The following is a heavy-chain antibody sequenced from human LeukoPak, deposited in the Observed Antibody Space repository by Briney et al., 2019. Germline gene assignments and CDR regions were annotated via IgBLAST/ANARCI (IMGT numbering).Heavy chain of an antibody. J-gene: IGHJ4*02. D-gene: IGHD3-22*01. CDR2: INPNSGGT. CDR1: GYSFSDYT. Sequence: ASVKVSCKASGYSFSDYTMNWVRQAPGQGLEWMGWINPNSGGTYYAQKFQGRVSMTRDTSISTAYMELSSLRSDDTAVYYCYYRVSSGYLTWGQGTLVAVSS. V-gene: IGHV1-2*02. CDR3: YYRVSSGYLT.